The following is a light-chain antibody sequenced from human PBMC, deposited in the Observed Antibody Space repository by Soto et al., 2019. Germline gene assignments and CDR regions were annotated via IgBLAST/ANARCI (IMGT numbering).Light chain of an antibody. V-gene: IGLV2-11*01. CDR3: SSYTDSLFG. CDR2: AVT. Sequence: QSALTQPRSVSGSPGQSVTISCTGTSSDVGGYNYVSWYQQYPGKAPKVMIYAVTKRPSGVPGRISGSKSGNTASLTISGLQAEDEAEYYCSSYTDSLFGFGTGTKVTVL. CDR1: SSDVGGYNY. J-gene: IGLJ1*01.